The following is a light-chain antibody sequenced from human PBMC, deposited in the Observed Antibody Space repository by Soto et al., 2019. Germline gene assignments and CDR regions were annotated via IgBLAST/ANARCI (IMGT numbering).Light chain of an antibody. Sequence: DIQMIQYTSSLSASVGDRVTITCQASQDISNYLNWYPQTPGKAPKLLIYDASNSETGVPSRLSGSGSGTDFTITIRSLQPEDAATYYCQQYDNLLTFGGGTKVDIK. CDR3: QQYDNLLT. CDR1: QDISNY. J-gene: IGKJ4*01. V-gene: IGKV1-33*01. CDR2: DAS.